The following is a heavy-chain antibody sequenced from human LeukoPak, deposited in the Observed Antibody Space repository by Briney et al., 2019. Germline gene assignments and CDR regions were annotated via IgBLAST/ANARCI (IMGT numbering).Heavy chain of an antibody. J-gene: IGHJ4*02. CDR3: AREGKNYYDSSGGYYFDY. D-gene: IGHD3-22*01. Sequence: SVKVSCKASGGTFSNYAISWVRQAPGQGLEWMGRIIPIFGTANYAQKFQGRVTITTDESTSTAYMELSSLRSEDTAVYYCAREGKNYYDSSGGYYFDYWGQGTLVTVSS. V-gene: IGHV1-69*05. CDR2: IIPIFGTA. CDR1: GGTFSNYA.